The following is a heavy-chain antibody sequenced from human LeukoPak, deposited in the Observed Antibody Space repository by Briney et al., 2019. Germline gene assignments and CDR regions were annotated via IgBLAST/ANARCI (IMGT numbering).Heavy chain of an antibody. J-gene: IGHJ4*02. CDR3: AREWAEYSRRYYFDY. Sequence: SVKVSFKASGGTFSSYTISWVRQAPGQGLEWMGRIIPILGIINYAQKFQGRVTITADKSTSTAYMELSSLRSEDTAVYYCAREWAEYSRRYYFDYWGQGTLVTVSS. CDR1: GGTFSSYT. V-gene: IGHV1-69*04. CDR2: IIPILGII. D-gene: IGHD6-13*01.